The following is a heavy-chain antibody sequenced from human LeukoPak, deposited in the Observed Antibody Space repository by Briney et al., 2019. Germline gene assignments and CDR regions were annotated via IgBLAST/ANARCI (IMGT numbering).Heavy chain of an antibody. V-gene: IGHV5-51*01. J-gene: IGHJ4*02. CDR1: GYSFTSYW. CDR2: IYPGDSDT. Sequence: GESLKISCKGSGYSFTSYWIGWVRQMPGKGLEWMGIIYPGDSDTSYSPSFQGQVTISADKSISTAYLQWSSLKASDTAMYYCARQVDCSSTSCYASSPFYYFDYWGQGTLVTVSS. D-gene: IGHD2-2*01. CDR3: ARQVDCSSTSCYASSPFYYFDY.